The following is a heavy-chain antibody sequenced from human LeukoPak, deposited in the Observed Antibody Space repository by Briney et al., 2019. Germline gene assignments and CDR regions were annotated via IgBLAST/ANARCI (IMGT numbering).Heavy chain of an antibody. CDR1: GFTFISYA. J-gene: IGHJ4*02. V-gene: IGHV3-23*01. Sequence: GGSLRLSCAASGFTFISYAMSRVRQAPGKGLEWVSGISGRGGSTYYADSVKGRFTISRDNSKKTLYLQMNSLRAEDTAVYYCAKAGGDNWNTNFFDYWGQGTLVTVSS. CDR2: ISGRGGST. D-gene: IGHD1/OR15-1a*01. CDR3: AKAGGDNWNTNFFDY.